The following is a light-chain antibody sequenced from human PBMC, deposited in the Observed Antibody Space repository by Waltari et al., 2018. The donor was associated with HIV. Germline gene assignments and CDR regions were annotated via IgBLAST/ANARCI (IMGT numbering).Light chain of an antibody. CDR3: AAWDDSLNAFV. CDR1: SANIGSNT. J-gene: IGLJ2*01. CDR2: SNN. Sequence: QSVLTQPPSASGTPGQRVHIACPASSANIGSNTLKWYQQRPGTAPKLLIYSNNQRPSGVPDRFSGSKSGTSASLAISGLQSEDEADYYCAAWDDSLNAFVFGGGTKLTVL. V-gene: IGLV1-44*01.